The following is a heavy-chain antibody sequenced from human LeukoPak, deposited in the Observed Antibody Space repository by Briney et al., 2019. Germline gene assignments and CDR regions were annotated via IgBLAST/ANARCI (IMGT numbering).Heavy chain of an antibody. CDR1: GGSFSGYY. Sequence: PSETLSLTCAVYGGSFSGYYWSWIRQPPGKGLEWIGEINHTGSTNYNPSLKSRVSISVDTSKNQFSLKLTSVTAADTAVYYCARGLPTNTWGQGTLVTVSS. CDR2: INHTGST. V-gene: IGHV4-34*01. D-gene: IGHD5-12*01. J-gene: IGHJ5*02. CDR3: ARGLPTNT.